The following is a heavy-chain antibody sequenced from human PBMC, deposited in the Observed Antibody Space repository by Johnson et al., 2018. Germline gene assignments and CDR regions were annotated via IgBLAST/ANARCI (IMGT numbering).Heavy chain of an antibody. CDR2: ISSSSRYI. CDR3: ARDNRYDYDSSAYYFGGYFQH. J-gene: IGHJ1*01. D-gene: IGHD3-22*01. V-gene: IGHV3-21*01. Sequence: VQLVQSGGGLVKPGGSLRLSCAASGFTFSSYSMNWVRQAPGKGLEWVSSISSSSRYIYYADSVKGRFTISRENAKNSLYLQMNSLGAEDTAGYYCARDNRYDYDSSAYYFGGYFQHWGQGTLVTVSS. CDR1: GFTFSSYS.